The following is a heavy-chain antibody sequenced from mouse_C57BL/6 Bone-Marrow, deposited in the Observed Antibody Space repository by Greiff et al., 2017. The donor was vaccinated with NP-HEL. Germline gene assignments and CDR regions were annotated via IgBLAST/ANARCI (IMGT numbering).Heavy chain of an antibody. D-gene: IGHD1-1*01. J-gene: IGHJ4*01. Sequence: QVQLQQPGAELVKPGASVKVSCKASGYTFTSYWMHWVKQRPGQGLEWIGRIHPSDSDTNYNQKFKGKATLTVDESSSTAYMQLSSLTSEDSAVYYCAIRTTVEGDAMDYWGQGTSVTVSS. CDR3: AIRTTVEGDAMDY. CDR1: GYTFTSYW. V-gene: IGHV1-74*01. CDR2: IHPSDSDT.